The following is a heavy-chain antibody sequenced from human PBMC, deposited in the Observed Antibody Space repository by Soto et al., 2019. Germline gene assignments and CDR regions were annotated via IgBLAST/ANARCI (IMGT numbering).Heavy chain of an antibody. D-gene: IGHD3-3*01. Sequence: GGSLRLSCAASGFTFSSYAMHWVRQAPGKGLEWVAVISYDGSNKYYADSVKGRFTISRDNSKNTLYLQMNSLRAEDTAVYYCARESLAFGVVIISYGMDVWGQGTTVTVSS. CDR3: ARESLAFGVVIISYGMDV. CDR2: ISYDGSNK. V-gene: IGHV3-30-3*01. J-gene: IGHJ6*02. CDR1: GFTFSSYA.